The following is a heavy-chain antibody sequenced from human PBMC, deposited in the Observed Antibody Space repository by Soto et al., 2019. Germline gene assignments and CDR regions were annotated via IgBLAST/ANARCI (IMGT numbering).Heavy chain of an antibody. J-gene: IGHJ5*02. CDR2: INPKSDDT. CDR3: ARKHSLDYIRWGLDP. V-gene: IGHV1-2*02. Sequence: VKVSCKASGYPFSDNQIHWLRRAPGQGLEWMGRINPKSDDTNYAQKFQGRVTMTRDTSIDTAYLELTGLTSDDTATYYCARKHSLDYIRWGLDPWGQGTLVTVSS. D-gene: IGHD4-4*01. CDR1: GYPFSDNQ.